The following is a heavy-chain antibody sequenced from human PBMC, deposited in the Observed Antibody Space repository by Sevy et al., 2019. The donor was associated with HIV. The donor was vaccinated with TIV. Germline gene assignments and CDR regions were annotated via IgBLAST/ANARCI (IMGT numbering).Heavy chain of an antibody. CDR2: ISSTSNYI. V-gene: IGHV3-21*01. Sequence: GGSLRLSCAASGFTFSTYSMNWVRQAPGRGLEWVSSISSTSNYIYYANSVKGPFTISRDNAKNSLYLQMNSLRDEDTAVFYCARGYDFWSGYYTPDGYFDLWGRGTLVTVSS. D-gene: IGHD3-3*01. CDR1: GFTFSTYS. J-gene: IGHJ2*01. CDR3: ARGYDFWSGYYTPDGYFDL.